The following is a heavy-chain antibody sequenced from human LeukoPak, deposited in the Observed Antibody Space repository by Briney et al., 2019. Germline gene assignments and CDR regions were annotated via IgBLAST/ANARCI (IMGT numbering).Heavy chain of an antibody. CDR2: IYNSAT. D-gene: IGHD4-23*01. J-gene: IGHJ5*02. V-gene: IGHV4-30-4*01. Sequence: PSQTLSLTCTVSVGSISGGEYPWSWIRQPPGKGLEWIGYIYNSATYYSPSLKSRVAISEDTSNNHFSLKVNSVTAADTAVYCASYRVDDGGRRSWGQGTLVTVSS. CDR1: VGSISGGEYP. CDR3: SYRVDDGGRRS.